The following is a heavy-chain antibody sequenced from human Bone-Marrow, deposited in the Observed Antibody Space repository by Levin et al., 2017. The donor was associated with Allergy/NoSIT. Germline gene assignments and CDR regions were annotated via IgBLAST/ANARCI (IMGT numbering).Heavy chain of an antibody. Sequence: GGSLRLSCAASGFTFDDYAMHWVRQAPGKGLEWVSGISWNSGSIGYADSVKGRFTISRDNAKNSLYLQMNSLRAEDTALYYCAKGGRSSGWSGVYYYGMDVWGQGTTVTVSS. CDR1: GFTFDDYA. CDR3: AKGGRSSGWSGVYYYGMDV. V-gene: IGHV3-9*01. CDR2: ISWNSGSI. D-gene: IGHD6-19*01. J-gene: IGHJ6*02.